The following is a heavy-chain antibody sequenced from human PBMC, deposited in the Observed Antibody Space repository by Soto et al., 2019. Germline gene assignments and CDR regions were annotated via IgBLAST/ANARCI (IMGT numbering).Heavy chain of an antibody. CDR3: AKVNQDNWNLGPFDH. J-gene: IGHJ4*02. Sequence: PGGSLRLSCAASGFTFSSYAMTWVRQAPGKGLEWVSGISGSGGSTYYADSVKGRFTISRDNSKNTLYLQMNSLRAEDTAVYHCAKVNQDNWNLGPFDHWGQGTLVTVSS. V-gene: IGHV3-23*01. CDR1: GFTFSSYA. CDR2: ISGSGGST. D-gene: IGHD1-20*01.